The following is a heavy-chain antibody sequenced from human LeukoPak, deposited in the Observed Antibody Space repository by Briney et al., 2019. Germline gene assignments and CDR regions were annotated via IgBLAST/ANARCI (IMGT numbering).Heavy chain of an antibody. CDR3: ARDLDMVRGVISDDY. V-gene: IGHV1-69*01. CDR1: GGTFSSYA. Sequence: GGSLRLSCAASGGTFSSYAISWVRQAPGQGLEWMGGIIPIFGTANYAQKFQGRVTITADESTSTAYMELSSLRSEDTAVYYCARDLDMVRGVISDDYWGQGTLVTVSS. D-gene: IGHD3-10*01. J-gene: IGHJ4*02. CDR2: IIPIFGTA.